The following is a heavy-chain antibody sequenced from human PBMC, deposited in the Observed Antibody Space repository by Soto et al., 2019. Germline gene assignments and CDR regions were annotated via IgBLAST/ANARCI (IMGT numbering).Heavy chain of an antibody. CDR3: ARPGIAAAGYDY. CDR1: GYTFTSYA. Sequence: QVQLVQSGAEVKKPGASVNVSCKASGYTFTSYAMHWVRQAPGQRLEWMGWINAGNGNTKYSQKFQGRVTITRDPSASTAYMELSSLRSEDTAVYYCARPGIAAAGYDYWGQGTLVTVSS. D-gene: IGHD6-13*01. CDR2: INAGNGNT. J-gene: IGHJ4*02. V-gene: IGHV1-3*01.